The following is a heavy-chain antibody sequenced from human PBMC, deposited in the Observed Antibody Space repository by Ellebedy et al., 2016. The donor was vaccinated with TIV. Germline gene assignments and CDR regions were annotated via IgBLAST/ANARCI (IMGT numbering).Heavy chain of an antibody. CDR1: GGTFSSYA. V-gene: IGHV1-69*13. D-gene: IGHD2-21*01. CDR2: IIPIFGTA. J-gene: IGHJ3*02. Sequence: SVKVSXKASGGTFSSYAISWVRQAPGQGLEWMGGIIPIFGTANYAQKFQGRVTITADESTSTAYMELSSLRSEDTAVYYCAREPIGGGDCYSDACKAFDIWGQGTMVTVSS. CDR3: AREPIGGGDCYSDACKAFDI.